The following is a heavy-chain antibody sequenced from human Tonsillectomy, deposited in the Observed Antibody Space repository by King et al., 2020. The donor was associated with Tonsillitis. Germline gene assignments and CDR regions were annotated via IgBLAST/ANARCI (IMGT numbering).Heavy chain of an antibody. D-gene: IGHD3-16*02. CDR1: GGSISMYY. CDR3: ARGVNDYVWGSYRYDY. CDR2: ISHSGST. V-gene: IGHV4-59*01. J-gene: IGHJ4*02. Sequence: VQLLESGPGLVKPSETLSFTCTVSGGSISMYYWSWTRKPPGRGLEWVGYISHSGSTSYTASLEIRVTITVDTSKNQFSLKLSSVSAADTAVYYCARGVNDYVWGSYRYDYWGQGTLVTVSS.